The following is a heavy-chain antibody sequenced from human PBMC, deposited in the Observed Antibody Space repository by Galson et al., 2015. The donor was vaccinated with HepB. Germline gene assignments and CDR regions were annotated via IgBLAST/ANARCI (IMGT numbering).Heavy chain of an antibody. CDR2: IYPGDSDT. Sequence: QSGAEVKKPGESLKISCKGSGYSFTSYWIGWVRQMPGKGLEWMGIIYPGDSDTRYSPSFQGQVTISADKSISTAYLQWSSLKASDTAMYYCARLGFDNWNDDLNWFDPWGQGTLVTVSS. CDR3: ARLGFDNWNDDLNWFDP. V-gene: IGHV5-51*01. D-gene: IGHD1-1*01. CDR1: GYSFTSYW. J-gene: IGHJ5*02.